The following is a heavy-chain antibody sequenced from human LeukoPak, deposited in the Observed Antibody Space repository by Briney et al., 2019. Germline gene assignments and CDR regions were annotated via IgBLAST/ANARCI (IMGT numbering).Heavy chain of an antibody. CDR1: GFTFSSYE. CDR3: ARGGRAQLAVAGTHNIDY. Sequence: HPGGSLRLSCAASGFTFSSYEMNWVRQAPGKGLEWVSYISSGSTIYYADSVKGRFTISRDNAKNSLYLQMNSLRAEDTAVYYCARGGRAQLAVAGTHNIDYWGQGTLVTVSS. J-gene: IGHJ4*02. V-gene: IGHV3-48*03. CDR2: ISSGSTI. D-gene: IGHD6-19*01.